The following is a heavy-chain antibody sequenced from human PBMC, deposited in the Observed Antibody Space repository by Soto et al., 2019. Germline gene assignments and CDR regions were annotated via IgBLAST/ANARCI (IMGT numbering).Heavy chain of an antibody. J-gene: IGHJ4*02. Sequence: SETLSLTCTVSGGSISSSSYYWGWIRQPPGKGLEWIGSIYYSGSTYYNPSLKSRVTISVDTSKNQFSLKLSSVTAADTAVYYCASEMATIRTGVDYWGQGTLVTVSS. CDR2: IYYSGST. D-gene: IGHD7-27*01. V-gene: IGHV4-39*01. CDR1: GGSISSSSYY. CDR3: ASEMATIRTGVDY.